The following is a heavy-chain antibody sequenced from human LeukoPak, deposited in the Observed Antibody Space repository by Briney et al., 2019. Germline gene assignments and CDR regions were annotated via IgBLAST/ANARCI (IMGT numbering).Heavy chain of an antibody. Sequence: ASVKVSCKASGGSFRIYPISWVRQAPGQGLEWMGWISAYNGNTNYAQKLQGRVTMTTDTSTSTAYMELRSLRSDDTAVYYCARDITMTLDYWGQGTLVTVSS. CDR2: ISAYNGNT. J-gene: IGHJ4*02. V-gene: IGHV1-18*01. CDR3: ARDITMTLDY. CDR1: GGSFRIYP. D-gene: IGHD3-22*01.